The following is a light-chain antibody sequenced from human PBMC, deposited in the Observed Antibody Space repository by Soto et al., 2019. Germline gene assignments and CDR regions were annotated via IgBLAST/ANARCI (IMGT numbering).Light chain of an antibody. CDR1: QSISNY. V-gene: IGKV3-11*01. CDR2: DAS. J-gene: IGKJ1*01. CDR3: HLRCNWPPTWT. Sequence: EIVLTQSPATLSLSPGERATLSCRASQSISNYLAWYQHKPGQAPRLLIYDASSRATGIPARFSGSGSGTDFTLTLSSIEPEDFAVYYCHLRCNWPPTWTFGQGTKVEVK.